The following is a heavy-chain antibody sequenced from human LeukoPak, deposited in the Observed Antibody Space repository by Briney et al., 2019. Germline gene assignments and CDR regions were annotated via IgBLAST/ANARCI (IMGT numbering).Heavy chain of an antibody. CDR2: MNPNSGNT. V-gene: IGHV1-8*01. CDR3: ARGSGSSSFDY. J-gene: IGHJ4*02. CDR1: GYTFTSYD. Sequence: ASVTVSCKASGYTFTSYDINWVRLATGQGLEWMGWMNPNSGNTDYAQKFQGRVTMTRNTSISTAYMELSSLRSEDTAVYHCARGSGSSSFDYWGQGTLVTVSS. D-gene: IGHD6-6*01.